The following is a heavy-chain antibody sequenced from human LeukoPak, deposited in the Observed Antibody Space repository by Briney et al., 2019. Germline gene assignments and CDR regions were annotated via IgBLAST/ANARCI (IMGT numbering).Heavy chain of an antibody. CDR2: ISAYNGNT. Sequence: VASVKVSCKASGYTFTSYGISWVRQAPGQWLEWMGWISAYNGNTNYAQKLQGRVTMTTDTSTSTAYMELRSLRSDDTAVYYCARDRRDIVVVVAAGFDAFDIWGQGTMVTVSS. J-gene: IGHJ3*02. D-gene: IGHD2-15*01. V-gene: IGHV1-18*01. CDR1: GYTFTSYG. CDR3: ARDRRDIVVVVAAGFDAFDI.